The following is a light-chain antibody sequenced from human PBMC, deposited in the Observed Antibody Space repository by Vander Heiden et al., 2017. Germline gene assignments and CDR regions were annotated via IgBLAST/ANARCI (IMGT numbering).Light chain of an antibody. V-gene: IGKV3-15*01. Sequence: EIVMTQSPATLSVSPGDRATLSCRASQSVSSNLAWYQQKPGQAPRLLIYGASTRATGIPAEFSGSGSGTEFTLTISSLQSEDFAVYYCQQYNNLPTFGQGTKVEIK. CDR1: QSVSSN. CDR2: GAS. CDR3: QQYNNLPT. J-gene: IGKJ1*01.